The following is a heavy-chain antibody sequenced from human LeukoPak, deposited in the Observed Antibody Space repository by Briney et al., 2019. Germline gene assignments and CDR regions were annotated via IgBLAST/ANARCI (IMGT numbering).Heavy chain of an antibody. Sequence: PSETLSLTCAVYGGSFSGYYWSWIRQPPGKGLEWIGEINHSGSTNYNPSLKSRVTISVDTSKNQFSLKLSSVTAADTALYYCARGKGTRIAAAGSRNYYYYMDVWGKGTTVTVSS. CDR3: ARGKGTRIAAAGSRNYYYYMDV. D-gene: IGHD6-13*01. J-gene: IGHJ6*03. CDR2: INHSGST. V-gene: IGHV4-34*01. CDR1: GGSFSGYY.